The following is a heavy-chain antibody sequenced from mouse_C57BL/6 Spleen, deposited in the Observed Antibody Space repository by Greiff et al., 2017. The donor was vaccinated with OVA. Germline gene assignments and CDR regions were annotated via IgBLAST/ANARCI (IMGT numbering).Heavy chain of an antibody. CDR3: ARSPSITTVDY. CDR1: GYTFTDYN. V-gene: IGHV1-22*01. CDR2: INPNNGGT. Sequence: EVKLQESGPELVKPGASVKMSCKASGYTFTDYNMHWVKQSHGKSLEWIGYINPNNGGTSYNQKFKGKATLTVNKSSSTAYMELRSLTSEDSAVYYCARSPSITTVDYWGQGTTLTVSS. D-gene: IGHD1-1*01. J-gene: IGHJ2*01.